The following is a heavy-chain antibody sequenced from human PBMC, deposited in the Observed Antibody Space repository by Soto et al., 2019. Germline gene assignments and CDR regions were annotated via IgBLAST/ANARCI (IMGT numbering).Heavy chain of an antibody. V-gene: IGHV3-23*01. J-gene: IGHJ6*02. CDR2: ITDSGGST. D-gene: IGHD3-3*01. CDR3: VKDWSGDKCPCMDV. CDR1: EFTFSSYA. Sequence: EVQLLESGGGLVQPGGSLRLSCAASEFTFSSYAMTWVRQAPGKGLEWVAYITDSGGSTYYADSVKGRLTISRDNSENTVHLQMNGLRAEDTAIYYCVKDWSGDKCPCMDVWGQGTTVTVSS.